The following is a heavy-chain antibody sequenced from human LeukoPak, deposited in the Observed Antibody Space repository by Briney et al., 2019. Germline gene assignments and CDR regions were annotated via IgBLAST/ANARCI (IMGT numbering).Heavy chain of an antibody. Sequence: SETLSLTCTVSGGSISSSSYYWGWIRQPPGKGLEWIGSIYYSGSTYYNPSLKCRVTISVDTSKNQFSLKLSSVTAADTAVYYCARHRYDYVWGSYRYSSYFDYWGQGTLVTVSS. CDR2: IYYSGST. CDR3: ARHRYDYVWGSYRYSSYFDY. V-gene: IGHV4-39*01. CDR1: GGSISSSSYY. D-gene: IGHD3-16*02. J-gene: IGHJ4*02.